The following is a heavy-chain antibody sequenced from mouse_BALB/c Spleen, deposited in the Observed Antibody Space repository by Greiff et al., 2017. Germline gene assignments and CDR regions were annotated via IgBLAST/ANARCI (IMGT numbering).Heavy chain of an antibody. J-gene: IGHJ2*01. Sequence: EVMLVESGGGLVQPGGSLKLSCAASGFTFSSYGMSWVRQTPDKRLELVATINSNGGSTYYPDSVKGRFTISRDNAKNTLYLQMSSLKSEDTAMYYCARDGNRYDGGYYFDYWGQGTTLTVSS. CDR1: GFTFSSYG. CDR3: ARDGNRYDGGYYFDY. D-gene: IGHD2-14*01. V-gene: IGHV5-6-3*01. CDR2: INSNGGST.